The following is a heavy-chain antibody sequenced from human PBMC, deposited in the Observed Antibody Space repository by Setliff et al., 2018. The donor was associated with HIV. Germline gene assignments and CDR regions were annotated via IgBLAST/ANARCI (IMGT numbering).Heavy chain of an antibody. CDR3: ARVSCSSWYSIPRYYYYSMDV. J-gene: IGHJ6*03. V-gene: IGHV4-61*01. Sequence: SETLSLTCSVSGGSFSSDSYYWSWIRQPPGKGLEWIGYIYYSGSTKHNPSLKSRVTISVDTSKNQFSLRLRSVTAADTAVYYCARVSCSSWYSIPRYYYYSMDVWGNGTTVTVSS. CDR2: IYYSGST. CDR1: GGSFSSDSYY. D-gene: IGHD6-13*01.